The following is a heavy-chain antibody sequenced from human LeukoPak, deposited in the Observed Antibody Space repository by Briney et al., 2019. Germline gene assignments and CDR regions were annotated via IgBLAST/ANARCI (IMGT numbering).Heavy chain of an antibody. Sequence: SETLSLTCTVSGGSISSSSYYWGWTRQPPGKGLEWIGSIYYSGSTYYNPSLKSRVTISVDTSKNQFSLKLSSVTAADTAVYYCARVPLRSSAMVFDYWGQGTLVTVSS. CDR2: IYYSGST. CDR1: GGSISSSSYY. J-gene: IGHJ4*02. D-gene: IGHD5-18*01. V-gene: IGHV4-39*07. CDR3: ARVPLRSSAMVFDY.